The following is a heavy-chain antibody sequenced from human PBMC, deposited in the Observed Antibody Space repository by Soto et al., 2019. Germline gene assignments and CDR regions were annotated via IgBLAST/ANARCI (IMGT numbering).Heavy chain of an antibody. CDR2: VYHSGAT. D-gene: IGHD3-22*01. Sequence: QVQLQESGPGLVRPSGTLSLTCAVSGDSIIGTGWWSWVRQSPGKGLDWIGEVYHSGATNYNPSLKSRVTISVDTSRNQFSLNLGSVTAADTAVYYCVRNGYYSLDVWGQGTTVPVSS. CDR3: VRNGYYSLDV. CDR1: GDSIIGTGW. V-gene: IGHV4-4*02. J-gene: IGHJ6*02.